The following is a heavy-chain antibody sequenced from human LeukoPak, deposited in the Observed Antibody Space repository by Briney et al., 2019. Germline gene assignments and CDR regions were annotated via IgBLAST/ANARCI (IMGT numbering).Heavy chain of an antibody. J-gene: IGHJ6*02. CDR1: GFTFTMFG. CDR2: IDARSGIV. D-gene: IGHD2-15*01. V-gene: IGHV3-48*01. Sequence: GGSLRLSCAASGFTFTMFGMNWVRQAPGKGLEWVSYIDARSGIVYYADSVQGRFTISRDNSKNTLYLQMSSLRGEDTAVYYCAKARYEDYYYYYGMDVWGQGTTVTVSS. CDR3: AKARYEDYYYYYGMDV.